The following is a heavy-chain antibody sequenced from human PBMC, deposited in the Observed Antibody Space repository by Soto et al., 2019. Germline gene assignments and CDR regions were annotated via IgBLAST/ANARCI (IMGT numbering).Heavy chain of an antibody. J-gene: IGHJ6*02. CDR2: ISYDGSNK. CDR3: ARELAVAGYYYYGLAV. CDR1: GFTFSSYA. Sequence: PGGSLRLSCAASGFTFSSYAMHWVRQAPGKGLEWVAVISYDGSNKYYADSVKGRFTISRDNSKNTLYLKMNSLRAEDTAVYYCARELAVAGYYYYGLAVWAQGTTVFVS. D-gene: IGHD6-19*01. V-gene: IGHV3-30-3*01.